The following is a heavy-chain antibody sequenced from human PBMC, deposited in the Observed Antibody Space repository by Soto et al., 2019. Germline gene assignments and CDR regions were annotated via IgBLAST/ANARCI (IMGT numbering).Heavy chain of an antibody. J-gene: IGHJ6*02. CDR3: AKARTPYYYYGMDV. CDR1: GFTFSSYG. CDR2: ISYDGSNK. V-gene: IGHV3-30*18. Sequence: QVQLVESGGGVVQPGRSLRLSCAASGFTFSSYGMHWVRQAPGKGLEWVAVISYDGSNKYYADSVKGRFTISRDNSKNPLYLQMNSLRAEDTAVYYCAKARTPYYYYGMDVWGQGTTVTVSS.